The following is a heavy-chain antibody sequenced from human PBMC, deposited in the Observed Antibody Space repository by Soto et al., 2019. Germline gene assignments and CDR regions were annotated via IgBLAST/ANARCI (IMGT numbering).Heavy chain of an antibody. Sequence: GGALKNSWKGSGYSFSSYWSGWGRQMPGKGPGWVGVIYPGGSDTRYSPSSQGQVTISADKSISTAYLQWGSLKASDTAMYYCARQGYRSDCSSTSCYSNYYYGMDVWGQGTTVTSP. CDR1: GYSFSSYW. CDR3: ARQGYRSDCSSTSCYSNYYYGMDV. CDR2: IYPGGSDT. V-gene: IGHV5-51*01. J-gene: IGHJ6*02. D-gene: IGHD2-2*01.